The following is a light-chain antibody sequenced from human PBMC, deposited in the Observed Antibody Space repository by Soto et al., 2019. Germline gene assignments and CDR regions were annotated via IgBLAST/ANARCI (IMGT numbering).Light chain of an antibody. CDR2: DVS. CDR1: SSDVGGYNY. J-gene: IGLJ2*01. CDR3: SSYTSSSTLV. V-gene: IGLV2-14*01. Sequence: QSVLTQPASVSGSPGQSITISCTGTSSDVGGYNYVYWYQQHPVKAPKLMIYDVSNRPSGVSNRFSGSKSGNTASLTISGLQAEDEADYYCSSYTSSSTLVFGGGTQLTVL.